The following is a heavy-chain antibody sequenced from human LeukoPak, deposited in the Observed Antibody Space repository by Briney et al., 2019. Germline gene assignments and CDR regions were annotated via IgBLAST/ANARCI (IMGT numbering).Heavy chain of an antibody. CDR1: GFTFSSYA. J-gene: IGHJ3*01. D-gene: IGHD6-13*01. CDR2: ISGSGGTT. CDR3: AKDRSSSSWFDGSDF. V-gene: IGHV3-23*01. Sequence: GGSLRLSCAASGFTFSSYAMSWVRQAPGKGLEWVSAISGSGGTTYYADSVKGRFTISRDNSKNTLFLQMNSLRAEDTAVYYCAKDRSSSSWFDGSDFWGQGTMVTVSS.